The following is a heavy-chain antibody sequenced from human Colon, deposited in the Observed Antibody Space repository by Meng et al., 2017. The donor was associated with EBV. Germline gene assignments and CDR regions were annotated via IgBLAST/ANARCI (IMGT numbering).Heavy chain of an antibody. V-gene: IGHV4-39*01. CDR3: ARRRGGSGRDC. D-gene: IGHD3-10*01. Sequence: QLQLQESGPGLLKASETLSLTCTVSGGSISSSTYYWGWLRQPPGSGLEWIGSISYRGTTYYNPSLKSRVTISVDTSNNQFSLKLSSVTATDTAVYYCARRRGGSGRDCWGQGTLVTVSS. CDR2: ISYRGTT. J-gene: IGHJ4*02. CDR1: GGSISSSTYY.